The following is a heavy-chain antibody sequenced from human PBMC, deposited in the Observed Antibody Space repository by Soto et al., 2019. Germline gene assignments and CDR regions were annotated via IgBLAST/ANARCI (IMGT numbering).Heavy chain of an antibody. CDR3: ARDLAAVPRAFDY. Sequence: WETLSLTCTVSGGSIMSYFYVWGLQPPGKGLEWIGSVYYTGTTDYNPSLKSRVTISVDTSKTQFSLNLRSVTAADTAVYYCARDLAAVPRAFDYWGRGTLVTVSS. CDR1: GGSIMSYF. CDR2: VYYTGTT. J-gene: IGHJ4*02. V-gene: IGHV4-59*01. D-gene: IGHD6-13*01.